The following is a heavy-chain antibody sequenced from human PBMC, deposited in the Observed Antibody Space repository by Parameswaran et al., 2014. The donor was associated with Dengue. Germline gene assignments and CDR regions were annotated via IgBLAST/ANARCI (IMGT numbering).Heavy chain of an antibody. J-gene: IGHJ3*02. CDR3: ARRRRGKTDAFDI. V-gene: IGHV4-39*01. CDR2: IYYSGST. Sequence: WIRQPPGKGLEWIGSIYYSGSTYYNPSLKSRVTISVDTSKNQFSLKLSSVTAADTAVYYCARRRRGKTDAFDIWGQGTMVTVSS. D-gene: IGHD3-16*01.